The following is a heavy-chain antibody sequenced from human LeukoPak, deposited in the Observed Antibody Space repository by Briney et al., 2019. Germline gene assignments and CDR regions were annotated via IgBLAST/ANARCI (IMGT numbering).Heavy chain of an antibody. CDR3: ARDPRTVRI. CDR1: GFSFSDSY. D-gene: IGHD1-1*01. V-gene: IGHV3-11*06. J-gene: IGHJ4*02. Sequence: GGSLRLSCAASGFSFSDSYMTWVRQAPGKGLEWLSYISGNSGDINYADSVKGRFTISRDNAKNSLYLQMNSLRVEDTAVYYCARDPRTVRIWGQGTLVTVSS. CDR2: ISGNSGDI.